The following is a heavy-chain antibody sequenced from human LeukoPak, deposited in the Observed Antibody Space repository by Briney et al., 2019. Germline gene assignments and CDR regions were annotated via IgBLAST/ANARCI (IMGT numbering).Heavy chain of an antibody. D-gene: IGHD3-10*01. CDR3: ATGRIRGVIIHDAFDI. Sequence: GASVKVSCKASGYTFTGYYMHWVRQAPGQGLEWMGWINPNSGNTGYAQKFQGRVTITRNTSISTAYMELSSLRSEDTAVYYCATGRIRGVIIHDAFDIWGQGTVVTVSS. CDR1: GYTFTGYY. J-gene: IGHJ3*02. V-gene: IGHV1-8*03. CDR2: INPNSGNT.